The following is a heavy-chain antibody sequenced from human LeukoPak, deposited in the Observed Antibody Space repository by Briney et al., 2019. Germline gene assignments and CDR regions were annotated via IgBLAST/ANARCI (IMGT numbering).Heavy chain of an antibody. CDR2: ISSSSSTI. V-gene: IGHV3-48*04. CDR1: GFTFSSYS. D-gene: IGHD2-15*01. Sequence: GGSLRLSCAASGFTFSSYSMNWVRQAPGKGLEWVSYISSSSSTIYYADSVKGRFTISRDNAKNSLYLQMNSLRAEDTAVYYCARDLWYQRENWFDPWGQGTLSPSPQ. J-gene: IGHJ5*02. CDR3: ARDLWYQRENWFDP.